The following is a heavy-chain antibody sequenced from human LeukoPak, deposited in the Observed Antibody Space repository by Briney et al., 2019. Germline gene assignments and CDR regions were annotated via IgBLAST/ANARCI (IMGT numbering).Heavy chain of an antibody. Sequence: QAGGSLRLSCTASRFIFSSYWMTWVRQAPGQGLEWVSAISDSGDYTSYADSVRGRFTISRDNSRNTLYLQMISLRPEDTAVYYCAKDTSIGKYCTNGVCSPFDYWGQGTLVTVSS. V-gene: IGHV3-23*01. D-gene: IGHD2-8*01. CDR1: RFIFSSYW. J-gene: IGHJ4*02. CDR3: AKDTSIGKYCTNGVCSPFDY. CDR2: ISDSGDYT.